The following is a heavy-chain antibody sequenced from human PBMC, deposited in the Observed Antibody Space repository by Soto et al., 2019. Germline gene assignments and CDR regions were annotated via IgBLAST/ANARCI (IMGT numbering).Heavy chain of an antibody. J-gene: IGHJ3*02. Sequence: PGGSLRLSCAASGFSFSSYWMSWLRQAPGTGLEWVANIKQDGGEKYYVDSVKGRFTISRDNGKNSLYLQMNSLTAEDTAVYYCAMYCSSYDMWTGRSDAFDIWGQRRMVTVSS. V-gene: IGHV3-7*01. CDR3: AMYCSSYDMWTGRSDAFDI. CDR2: IKQDGGEK. CDR1: GFSFSSYW. D-gene: IGHD3-9*01.